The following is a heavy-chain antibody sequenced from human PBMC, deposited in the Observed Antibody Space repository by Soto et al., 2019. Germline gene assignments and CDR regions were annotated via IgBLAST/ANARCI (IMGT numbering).Heavy chain of an antibody. V-gene: IGHV3-48*02. D-gene: IGHD4-17*01. J-gene: IGHJ6*02. Sequence: GGSLRLSCAASGFTFSSYSMNWVRQAPGKGLEWVSYISSSSSTIYYADSVKGRFTISRDNAKNSLYLQMNRLRDEDTAVYYCARGPYGDYRGGYYYYYGMDVWGQGTTVTVSS. CDR2: ISSSSSTI. CDR3: ARGPYGDYRGGYYYYYGMDV. CDR1: GFTFSSYS.